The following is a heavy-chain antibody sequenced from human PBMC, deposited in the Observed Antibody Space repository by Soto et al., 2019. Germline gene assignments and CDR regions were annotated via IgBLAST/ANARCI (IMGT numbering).Heavy chain of an antibody. CDR3: VKVSYYESSGAYYFDV. CDR1: GFTFSSYA. CDR2: ISGSGGRT. J-gene: IGHJ4*02. D-gene: IGHD3-22*01. Sequence: GGSLRLSCAASGFTFSSYAMSWVRQAPGKGLEWVSGISGSGGRTYYIDSEKGRFTSSRDNSKNTLYLQMNSLRAEDTAVYYCVKVSYYESSGAYYFDVWGKGTLVPVSS. V-gene: IGHV3-23*01.